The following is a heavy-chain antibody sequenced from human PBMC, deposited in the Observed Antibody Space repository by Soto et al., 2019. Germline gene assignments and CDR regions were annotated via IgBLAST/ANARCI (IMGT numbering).Heavy chain of an antibody. Sequence: GGSLRLSCTASGFTFGDYAMSWVRQAPGKGLERVGFIRSKAYGGTTEYAASVKGRFTISRDDSKSIAYLQMNSLKTEDTAVYYCTRALYYYDSSGYVDYWGQGTLVTVSS. D-gene: IGHD3-22*01. V-gene: IGHV3-49*04. J-gene: IGHJ4*02. CDR2: IRSKAYGGTT. CDR1: GFTFGDYA. CDR3: TRALYYYDSSGYVDY.